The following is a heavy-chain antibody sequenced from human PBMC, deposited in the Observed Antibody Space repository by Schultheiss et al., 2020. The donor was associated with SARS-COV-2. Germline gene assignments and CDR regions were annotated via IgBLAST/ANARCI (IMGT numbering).Heavy chain of an antibody. V-gene: IGHV1-8*01. D-gene: IGHD1-26*01. Sequence: ASVKVSCKASGYTFTSYDINWVRQATGQGLEWMGWINPNSGGTNYAQKFQGRVTMTRNTSISTAYMELSSLRSEDTAVYYCAAALGSRAFDIWGQGTMVTVSS. CDR1: GYTFTSYD. CDR2: INPNSGGT. J-gene: IGHJ3*02. CDR3: AAALGSRAFDI.